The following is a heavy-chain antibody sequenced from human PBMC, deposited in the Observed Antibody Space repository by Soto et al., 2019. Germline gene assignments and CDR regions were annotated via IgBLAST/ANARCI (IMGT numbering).Heavy chain of an antibody. CDR1: GGSISSGGYY. CDR3: ARERLHLGELSVDY. Sequence: QVQLQESGPGLVKPSQTLSLTCTVSGGSISSGGYYWSWIRQHPGKGLEWIGYIYYSGSTYYNPSLKSRVTISVDTSKNQFSLKLSSVTAADTAVYYWARERLHLGELSVDYWGQGTLVTVSS. D-gene: IGHD3-16*02. J-gene: IGHJ4*02. CDR2: IYYSGST. V-gene: IGHV4-31*03.